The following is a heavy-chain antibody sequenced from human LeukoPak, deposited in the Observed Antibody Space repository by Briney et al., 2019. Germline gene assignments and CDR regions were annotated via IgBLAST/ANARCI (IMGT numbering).Heavy chain of an antibody. V-gene: IGHV4-38-2*02. CDR3: ARDRAGRYFDWLLVDC. J-gene: IGHJ4*02. CDR1: GYSVSSGYF. CDR2: MYHTGTT. Sequence: SETLSLTCTVSGYSVSSGYFWGWIRQPPGKRLEWIGNMYHTGTTYYNPSLKSRVTITIDTSKNQFSLKLGSVTAADTAVYYCARDRAGRYFDWLLVDCWGQGTLVTVSS. D-gene: IGHD3-9*01.